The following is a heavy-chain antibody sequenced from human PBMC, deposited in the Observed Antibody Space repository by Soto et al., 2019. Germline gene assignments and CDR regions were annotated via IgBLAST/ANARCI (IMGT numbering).Heavy chain of an antibody. CDR3: ARDHAGSGWFRLDY. J-gene: IGHJ4*02. CDR1: GYTFTRYS. Sequence: QVQLVQSGAEVKKPGASVKVSCKTPGYTFTRYSISWVRQAPGQGLEWMGWISAYNGDTNYAQKLQGRVTMTTDTSTSTAYMELRSLRSHDTAMYYCARDHAGSGWFRLDYWGQGTLVTVSS. D-gene: IGHD6-19*01. V-gene: IGHV1-18*01. CDR2: ISAYNGDT.